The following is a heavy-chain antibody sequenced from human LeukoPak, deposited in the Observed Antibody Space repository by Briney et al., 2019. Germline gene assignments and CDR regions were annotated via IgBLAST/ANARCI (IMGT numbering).Heavy chain of an antibody. J-gene: IGHJ4*02. V-gene: IGHV4-39*07. CDR2: IYYSGST. CDR1: GVSISSSSYY. D-gene: IGHD2/OR15-2a*01. CDR3: ARGHENFDY. Sequence: SETLSLTCTVSGVSISSSSYYWGWIRQPPGKGLEWIGSIYYSGSTYYNPSLKSRVTISVDTSKNQFSLKLSSVTAADTAVYYCARGHENFDYWGQGTLVTVSS.